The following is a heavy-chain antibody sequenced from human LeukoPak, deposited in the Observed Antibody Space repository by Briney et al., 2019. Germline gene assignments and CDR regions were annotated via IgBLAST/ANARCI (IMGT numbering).Heavy chain of an antibody. V-gene: IGHV3-30*02. CDR2: IQYDGGIK. CDR3: AKDLTGRRLSDH. J-gene: IGHJ4*01. Sequence: GGSLRLSCAASGFTFNTYGMHWVRQAPGKGLEWMSFIQYDGGIKNYANSVKGRFTISRDNSKNTLYLQMNSLRDEDTAVYFCAKDLTGRRLSDHWGQGTLVTVSS. D-gene: IGHD7-27*01. CDR1: GFTFNTYG.